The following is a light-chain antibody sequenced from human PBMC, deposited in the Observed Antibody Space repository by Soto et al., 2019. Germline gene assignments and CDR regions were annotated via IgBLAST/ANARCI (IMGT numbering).Light chain of an antibody. J-gene: IGKJ2*01. CDR1: QSISSN. CDR3: QQYNNWPVI. V-gene: IGKV3-15*01. CDR2: GAS. Sequence: EIVMTQSPATLPVSPGERATLSCRASQSISSNLAWYQQKPGQAPRLLIYGASTRAAAFPARFSGSGSGTEFTLTISSLQSEDFAVYYCQQYNNWPVIFGQGTKLEIK.